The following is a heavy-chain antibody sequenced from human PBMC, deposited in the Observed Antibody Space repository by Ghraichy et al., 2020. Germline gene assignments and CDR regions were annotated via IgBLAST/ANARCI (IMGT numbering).Heavy chain of an antibody. CDR3: ARDLGYCGGDCYYGH. V-gene: IGHV1-2*02. J-gene: IGHJ4*02. Sequence: ASVKVSCKASGYTFTGYYMHWVRQAPGQGLEWMGWINPNSGGTNYAQKFQGRVTMTRDTSISTAYMELSRLRSDDTAVYYCARDLGYCGGDCYYGHWGQGTLVTVSS. D-gene: IGHD2-21*02. CDR2: INPNSGGT. CDR1: GYTFTGYY.